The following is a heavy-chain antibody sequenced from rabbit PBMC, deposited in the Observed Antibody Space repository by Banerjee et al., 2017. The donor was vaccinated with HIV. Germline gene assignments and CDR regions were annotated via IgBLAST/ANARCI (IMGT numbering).Heavy chain of an antibody. CDR2: IYAGSGST. Sequence: QEQLEESGGDLVQPEGSLTLTCKASGFTISSGYYMCWVRQAPGKGLEWIGCIYAGSGSTYYASWAKGRFTISRSTSLNTVELKMTSLTAADTATYFCARPYSGSIAYFVLWGPGTLVTVS. V-gene: IGHV1S43*01. D-gene: IGHD4-2*01. CDR3: ARPYSGSIAYFVL. CDR1: GFTISSGYY. J-gene: IGHJ4*01.